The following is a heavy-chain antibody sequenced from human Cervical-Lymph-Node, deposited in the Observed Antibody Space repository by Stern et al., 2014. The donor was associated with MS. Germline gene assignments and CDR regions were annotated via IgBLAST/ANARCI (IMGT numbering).Heavy chain of an antibody. CDR3: ATGAGDNWFDP. J-gene: IGHJ5*02. Sequence: VQLVQSGADVKKPGASVRVSCKASGDTCRLRQVPGQGLDSMGGIDRPVGTAHYTQKFKGRLTITADRSTNTTYMELSSLRSDDTAIYYCATGAGDNWFDPWGQGTLVSVSS. V-gene: IGHV1-69*06. CDR1: GDT. D-gene: IGHD3-10*01. CDR2: IDRPVGTA.